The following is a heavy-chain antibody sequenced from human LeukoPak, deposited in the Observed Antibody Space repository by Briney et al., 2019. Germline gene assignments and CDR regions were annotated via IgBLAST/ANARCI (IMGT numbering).Heavy chain of an antibody. CDR1: GYTFTSYG. D-gene: IGHD5-18*01. J-gene: IGHJ6*02. Sequence: ASVKVSCKASGYTFTSYGISWVRQAPGQGLEWMGWISAYNGNTNYAQKLQGRVTMTTDTSTSTAYMELGSLRSDDTAVYYCARDGVAAMVPYYYGMDVWGQGTTVTVSS. CDR3: ARDGVAAMVPYYYGMDV. V-gene: IGHV1-18*01. CDR2: ISAYNGNT.